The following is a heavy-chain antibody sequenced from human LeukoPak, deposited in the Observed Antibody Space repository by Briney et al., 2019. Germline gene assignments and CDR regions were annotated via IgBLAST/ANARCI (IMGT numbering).Heavy chain of an antibody. Sequence: SVKVSCKASGYTFTSYGISWVRQAPGQGLEWMGWISAYNGNTDYAQKLQGRVTMTTDTSTSTAYMELRSLRSDDTAVYYCARVTQTDYDFDYWVQGTLVTVSS. CDR3: ARVTQTDYDFDY. V-gene: IGHV1-18*01. J-gene: IGHJ4*02. CDR1: GYTFTSYG. D-gene: IGHD4-17*01. CDR2: ISAYNGNT.